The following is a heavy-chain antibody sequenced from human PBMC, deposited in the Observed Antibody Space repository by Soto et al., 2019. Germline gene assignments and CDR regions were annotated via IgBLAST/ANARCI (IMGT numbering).Heavy chain of an antibody. V-gene: IGHV4-39*07. Sequence: SETLSLTCSVSGGSISSFTYYWGWIRQPPGKGLEWIGTVYYNENTYYNPSLKSRVTITVDTSKNQFSLTLNSVTAADTAVYYCATDPGGPPLNRFDSWGHGTLVTVSS. J-gene: IGHJ5*01. CDR3: ATDPGGPPLNRFDS. CDR1: GGSISSFTYY. D-gene: IGHD3-16*01. CDR2: VYYNENT.